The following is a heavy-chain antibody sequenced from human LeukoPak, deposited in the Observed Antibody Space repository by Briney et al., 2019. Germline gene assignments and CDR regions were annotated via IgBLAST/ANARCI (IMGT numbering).Heavy chain of an antibody. D-gene: IGHD2-2*01. CDR1: GFTFNNYA. J-gene: IGHJ5*01. Sequence: GGSLRLSCAASGFTFNNYAMSWVRQAPGKGLEWASAISASGGTTYYADSVKGRSTISRDNSENTLFLQMNSLRAEDTAVYYCAKEPREYCSSTSCPNWFDSWGQGTLVTVSS. CDR2: ISASGGTT. CDR3: AKEPREYCSSTSCPNWFDS. V-gene: IGHV3-23*01.